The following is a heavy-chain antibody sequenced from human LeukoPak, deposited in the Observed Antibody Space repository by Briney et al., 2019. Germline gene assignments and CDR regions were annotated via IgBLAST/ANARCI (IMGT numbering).Heavy chain of an antibody. CDR3: ATNAKGWSDAFDI. CDR2: FDPEDGET. Sequence: ASVKVSCKVSGYTLTELSMHWVRQAPGKGLEWMGGFDPEDGETIYAQKFQGRVTMTEETSTDTAYMELSSLRSEDTAVYYCATNAKGWSDAFDIWGQGTMVAVSS. V-gene: IGHV1-24*01. D-gene: IGHD2-15*01. CDR1: GYTLTELS. J-gene: IGHJ3*02.